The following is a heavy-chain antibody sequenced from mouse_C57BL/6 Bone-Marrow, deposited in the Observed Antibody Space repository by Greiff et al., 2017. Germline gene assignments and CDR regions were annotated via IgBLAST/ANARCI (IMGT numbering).Heavy chain of an antibody. J-gene: IGHJ1*03. D-gene: IGHD2-14*01. CDR2: ISDGGSYT. V-gene: IGHV5-4*03. Sequence: DVKLVESGGGLVKPGGSLKLSCAASGFTFSSYAMSWVRQTPEKRLEWVATISDGGSYTYYPDNVKGRFTISRDNAKNNLYLQMSHLKSEDTAMYYCARGVRYWYFDVWGTGTTVTVSS. CDR1: GFTFSSYA. CDR3: ARGVRYWYFDV.